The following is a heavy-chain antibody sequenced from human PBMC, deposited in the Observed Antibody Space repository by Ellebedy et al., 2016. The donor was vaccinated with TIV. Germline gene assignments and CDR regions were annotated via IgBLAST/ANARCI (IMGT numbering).Heavy chain of an antibody. J-gene: IGHJ4*02. V-gene: IGHV4-31*03. CDR2: IYYSGST. CDR3: ARAGGNPELPYYFDY. D-gene: IGHD4-23*01. Sequence: LRLSCTVSGGSISSGGYYWSWIRQHPGKGLEWIGYIYYSGSTYYNPSLKSRVTISVDTSKNQFSLKLSSVTAADTAVYYCARAGGNPELPYYFDYWGQGTLVTVSS. CDR1: GGSISSGGYY.